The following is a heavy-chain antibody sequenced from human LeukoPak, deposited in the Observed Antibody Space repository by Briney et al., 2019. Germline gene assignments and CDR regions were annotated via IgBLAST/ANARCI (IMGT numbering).Heavy chain of an antibody. CDR1: GFTFSSYA. J-gene: IGHJ4*02. Sequence: GGSLRLSCAASGFTFSSYAMSWVRQAPGKGLEWVSGISDSGGNTYYADSVKGRFTISRDNSKNTVYLHMNSLRAEDTAVYYCAKDAYRYYDSSDYYRPYYFDYWGQGTRVTVSS. V-gene: IGHV3-23*01. D-gene: IGHD3-22*01. CDR3: AKDAYRYYDSSDYYRPYYFDY. CDR2: ISDSGGNT.